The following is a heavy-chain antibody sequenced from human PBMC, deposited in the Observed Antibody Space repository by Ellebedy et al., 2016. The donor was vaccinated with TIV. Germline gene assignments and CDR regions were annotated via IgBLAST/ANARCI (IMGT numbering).Heavy chain of an antibody. V-gene: IGHV3-30*18. Sequence: GGSLRLXCAASGFTFSSYGMHWVRQAPGKGLEWVAVISYDGSNKYYADSVKGRFTISRDNSKNTLYLQMNSLRAEDTAVYYCAKLPSTVTEFDYWGQGTLVTVSS. J-gene: IGHJ4*02. CDR1: GFTFSSYG. D-gene: IGHD4-17*01. CDR2: ISYDGSNK. CDR3: AKLPSTVTEFDY.